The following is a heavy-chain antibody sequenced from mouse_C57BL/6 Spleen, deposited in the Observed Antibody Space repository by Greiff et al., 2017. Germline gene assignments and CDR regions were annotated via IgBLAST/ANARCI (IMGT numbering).Heavy chain of an antibody. J-gene: IGHJ3*01. D-gene: IGHD2-1*01. CDR3: ARWVYYGNYDGWFAY. V-gene: IGHV1-26*01. CDR2: INPNNGGT. CDR1: GYTFTDYY. Sequence: EVQLQQSGPELVKPGASVKISCKASGYTFTDYYMNWVKQSHGKSLEWIGDINPNNGGTSYNQKFKGKATLTVDKSSSTAYMELRSLTSEDSAVYYCARWVYYGNYDGWFAYWGQGTLVTVSA.